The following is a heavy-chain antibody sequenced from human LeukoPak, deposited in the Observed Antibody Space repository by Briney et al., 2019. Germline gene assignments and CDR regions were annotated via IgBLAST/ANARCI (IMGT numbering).Heavy chain of an antibody. D-gene: IGHD4-17*01. CDR1: GGSISSGTYF. CDR2: IYTSGST. CDR3: ARLGGDYGY. Sequence: SETLSLTCTVSGGSISSGTYFWSWIWQPAGKGLEWIGRIYTSGSTNYNPSLKSRVTISVDTSKNQFSLKLSSVTAADTAVYYCARLGGDYGYWGQGTLVTVSS. J-gene: IGHJ4*02. V-gene: IGHV4-61*02.